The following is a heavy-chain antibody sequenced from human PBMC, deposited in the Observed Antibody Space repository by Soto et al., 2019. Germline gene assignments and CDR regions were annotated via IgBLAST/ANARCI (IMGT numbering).Heavy chain of an antibody. Sequence: GASVKVSCKASGGTFSSYAISWVRQAPGQGLEWMGGIIPIFGTANYAQKFQGRVTITADESTSTAYMELSSLRSEDTAVYYCARDRWYYDILTGYYYYYGMDVWGQGTTVTVSS. V-gene: IGHV1-69*13. CDR2: IIPIFGTA. CDR3: ARDRWYYDILTGYYYYYGMDV. D-gene: IGHD3-9*01. J-gene: IGHJ6*02. CDR1: GGTFSSYA.